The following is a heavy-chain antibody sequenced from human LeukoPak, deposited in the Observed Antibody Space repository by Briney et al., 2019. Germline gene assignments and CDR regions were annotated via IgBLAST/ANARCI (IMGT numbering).Heavy chain of an antibody. CDR1: GFTFSNYA. Sequence: GGSLRLSCAASGFTFSNYAMSWVRQAPGKGLEWVSAISGSGRNTYYADSVKGRFTISRDNSRNTLYLQMNSLRVEDTAVYYCARDCGGDCYSGTFDYWGQGTLVTVSS. CDR3: ARDCGGDCYSGTFDY. D-gene: IGHD2-21*02. V-gene: IGHV3-23*01. J-gene: IGHJ4*02. CDR2: ISGSGRNT.